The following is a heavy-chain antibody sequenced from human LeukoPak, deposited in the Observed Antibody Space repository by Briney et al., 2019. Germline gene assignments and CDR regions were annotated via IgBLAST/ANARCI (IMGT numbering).Heavy chain of an antibody. J-gene: IGHJ4*02. Sequence: GGSLRLSCAASGFTVSSNYMNWVRQAPGKGLEWVSVIYRDGSIYYAESVKGRFIISRDTSRNTLYLQMNTLRAEDTTVYYCARESSGYYFDYWGQGTLVTVSS. CDR3: ARESSGYYFDY. V-gene: IGHV3-53*01. CDR1: GFTVSSNY. D-gene: IGHD6-25*01. CDR2: IYRDGSI.